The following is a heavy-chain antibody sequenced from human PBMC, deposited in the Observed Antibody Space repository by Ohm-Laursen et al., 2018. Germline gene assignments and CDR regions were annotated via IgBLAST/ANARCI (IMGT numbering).Heavy chain of an antibody. CDR1: GYTFTGYY. Sequence: ASVKVSCKASGYTFTGYYMHWVRQAPGQGLEWMGWINPNSGGTKYSQKFQGRVTLTRDTSINTAYMELSGLRSDDTAVYYCATFPPDYSNTPVDYWGQGTLVTASS. D-gene: IGHD4-11*01. V-gene: IGHV1-2*02. CDR2: INPNSGGT. CDR3: ATFPPDYSNTPVDY. J-gene: IGHJ4*02.